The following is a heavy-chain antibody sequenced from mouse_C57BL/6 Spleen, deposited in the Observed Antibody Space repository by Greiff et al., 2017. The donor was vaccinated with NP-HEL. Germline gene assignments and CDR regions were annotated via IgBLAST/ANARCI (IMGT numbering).Heavy chain of an antibody. J-gene: IGHJ4*01. V-gene: IGHV14-2*01. CDR2: IDPEDGET. Sequence: VQLQQSGAELVKPGASVKLSCTASGFNITDYYMHWVKQRTEQGLEWIGRIDPEDGETKYAPKFKGKATITADTSSNTAYLQLSSLTSEDTAVYYGARSYDYGREGALMDYWGQGTSVTVSS. CDR1: GFNITDYY. D-gene: IGHD2-4*01. CDR3: ARSYDYGREGALMDY.